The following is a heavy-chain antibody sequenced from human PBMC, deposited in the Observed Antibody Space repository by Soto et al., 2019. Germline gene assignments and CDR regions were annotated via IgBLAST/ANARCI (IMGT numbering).Heavy chain of an antibody. CDR3: AVRPGGRDDYFDM. CDR2: IYYSGNT. CDR1: GGSTSTSHYY. D-gene: IGHD3-16*01. J-gene: IGHJ3*02. V-gene: IGHV4-39*01. Sequence: SETLSLTCTVSGGSTSTSHYYWDWIRQPPGKGLEWIGSIYYSGNTYYNPSLESRVTISVDTSKNQFSLRLSSVTAAETAVYYCAVRPGGRDDYFDMWGQGTMVTVSS.